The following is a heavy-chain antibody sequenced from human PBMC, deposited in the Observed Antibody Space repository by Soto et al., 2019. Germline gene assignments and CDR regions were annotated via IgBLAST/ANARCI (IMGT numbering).Heavy chain of an antibody. CDR1: GGTFSSYA. CDR2: IIPIFGKA. V-gene: IGHV1-69*05. Sequence: PSVKVSCKASGGTFSSYAISWVRQAPGQGLEWMGGIIPIFGKANYAQKFQGRVTITTNESTSTAYMELSSLRSEDTAVYYCASDGSGSYFDYYYYMDVWGKGTTVTVSS. CDR3: ASDGSGSYFDYYYYMDV. D-gene: IGHD3-10*01. J-gene: IGHJ6*03.